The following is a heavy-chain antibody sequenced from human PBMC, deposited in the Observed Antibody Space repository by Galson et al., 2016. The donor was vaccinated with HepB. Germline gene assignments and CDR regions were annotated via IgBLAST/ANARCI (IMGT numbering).Heavy chain of an antibody. D-gene: IGHD5-24*01. CDR2: IIPVFSSS. CDR3: GKVEDGYNRHYYYGMDV. J-gene: IGHJ6*02. CDR1: GDTLNSYA. V-gene: IGHV1-69*13. Sequence: SVKVSCKASGDTLNSYAISWVRQAPGQGLEWMGGIIPVFSSSNNAQRFQGRVSFTADESTSTAYMELSSLRSEDAAVYYCGKVEDGYNRHYYYGMDVWGQGTTVTVSS.